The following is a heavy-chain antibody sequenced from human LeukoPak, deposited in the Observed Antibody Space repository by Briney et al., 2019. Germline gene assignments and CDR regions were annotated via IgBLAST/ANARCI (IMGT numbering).Heavy chain of an antibody. V-gene: IGHV3-9*01. D-gene: IGHD4-17*01. CDR2: ISWNSGSI. CDR1: GFTFDDYA. J-gene: IGHJ6*02. CDR3: AKDMAPHYSGDYDYYGMDV. Sequence: GGSLRLSCAASGFTFDDYAMHWVRQAPGKGLEWVSGISWNSGSIGYADSVKGRFTISRDNAKNSLYLQMNSLRAEDTALYYCAKDMAPHYSGDYDYYGMDVWGQGTTVTVSS.